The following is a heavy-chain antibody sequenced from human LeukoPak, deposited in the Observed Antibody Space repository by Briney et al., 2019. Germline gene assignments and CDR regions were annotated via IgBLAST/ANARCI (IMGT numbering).Heavy chain of an antibody. CDR2: INPSGGST. CDR1: GYTFTSYY. D-gene: IGHD3-3*01. CDR3: ARVRSYYDFWSGYYNTEAFDI. V-gene: IGHV1-46*01. Sequence: AASVKASCKASGYTFTSYYMHWVRQAPGQGLEWMGIINPSGGSTSYAQKFQGRVTMTRDMSTSTVYMELSSLRSEDTAVYYCARVRSYYDFWSGYYNTEAFDIWGQGTMVTVSS. J-gene: IGHJ3*02.